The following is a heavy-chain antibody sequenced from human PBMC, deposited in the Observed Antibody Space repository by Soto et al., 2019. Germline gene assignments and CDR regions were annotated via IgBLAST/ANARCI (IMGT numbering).Heavy chain of an antibody. Sequence: GASVKVSCKASGGTFSSYAISWVRQAPGQGLEWMGGIIPIFGTANYAQKFQGRVTITADESTSTAYMELSSLRSEDTAVYYCARETSSGWYTGFDYWAQGTLVTVSS. CDR3: ARETSSGWYTGFDY. CDR1: GGTFSSYA. V-gene: IGHV1-69*13. J-gene: IGHJ4*02. CDR2: IIPIFGTA. D-gene: IGHD6-19*01.